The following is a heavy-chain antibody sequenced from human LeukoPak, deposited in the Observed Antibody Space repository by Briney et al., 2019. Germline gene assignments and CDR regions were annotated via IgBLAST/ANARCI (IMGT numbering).Heavy chain of an antibody. J-gene: IGHJ4*02. Sequence: GASVKVSCKASGGTFSSYAISWVRQAPGQGLEWMGRIIPILGIANYAQKFQGRVTITADKSTSTAYMELSSLRSEDTAVYYCAREDLVTIFGVAPFDYWGQGTLVTVSS. CDR1: GGTFSSYA. CDR3: AREDLVTIFGVAPFDY. CDR2: IIPILGIA. D-gene: IGHD3-3*01. V-gene: IGHV1-69*04.